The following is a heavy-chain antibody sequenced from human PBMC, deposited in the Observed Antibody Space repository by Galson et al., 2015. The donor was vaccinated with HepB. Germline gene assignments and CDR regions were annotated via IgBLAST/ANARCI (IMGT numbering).Heavy chain of an antibody. J-gene: IGHJ4*02. V-gene: IGHV3-33*01. CDR3: VRESLRAMVTFDL. CDR1: GFIFSRHG. Sequence: SLRLSCAASGFIFSRHGMHWVRQAPGKGLERVAIIWHDGSNQLYADSVKGRFTISRDNSKNTLYLQMNSLRAEDTAVYYCVRESLRAMVTFDLWGRGTLVTVSS. CDR2: IWHDGSNQ. D-gene: IGHD5-18*01.